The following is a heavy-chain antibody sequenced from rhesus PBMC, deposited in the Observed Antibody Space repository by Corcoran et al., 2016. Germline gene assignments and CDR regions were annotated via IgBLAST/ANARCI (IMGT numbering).Heavy chain of an antibody. J-gene: IGHJ5-2*02. D-gene: IGHD3-28*01. V-gene: IGHV4-122*02. CDR1: GYSISSGYY. Sequence: QVQLQESGPGLVKPSETLSLTCAVSGYSISSGYYWSWIRQPPGKGLEWIGYITYSGSTSYNPALKSRVTMSRDTSKNQFSLKLSSVTAADTAVYYCARGAITMVVPGDVWGRGVLVTVSS. CDR3: ARGAITMVVPGDV. CDR2: ITYSGST.